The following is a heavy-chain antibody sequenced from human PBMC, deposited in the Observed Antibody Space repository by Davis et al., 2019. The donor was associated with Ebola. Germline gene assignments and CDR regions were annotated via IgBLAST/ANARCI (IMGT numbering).Heavy chain of an antibody. CDR1: GYTFSVYD. Sequence: AASVKVSCKASGYTFSVYDFNWVRQVAGQGLEWMGWMNPHTGYRAYSRKFQGRVSMTRNTSINIAYMELSSLTSEDTAVYYCARGLMDSATWSAGWLDPWGQGTLVTVSS. J-gene: IGHJ5*02. D-gene: IGHD1-26*01. V-gene: IGHV1-8*01. CDR3: ARGLMDSATWSAGWLDP. CDR2: MNPHTGYR.